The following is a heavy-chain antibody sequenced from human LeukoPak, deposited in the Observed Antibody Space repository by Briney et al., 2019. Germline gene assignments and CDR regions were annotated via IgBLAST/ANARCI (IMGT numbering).Heavy chain of an antibody. V-gene: IGHV1-18*04. Sequence: ASVKVSCKASGHTFNKHGITWVRQAPGQGLEWMGWISAYNGDTKYSQKFQGRVTLLTDTSASSAYMELRSLRSDDTAVYYCARDPSNTSGWSPYFDYWGQGALVTVSS. J-gene: IGHJ4*02. CDR3: ARDPSNTSGWSPYFDY. CDR1: GHTFNKHG. CDR2: ISAYNGDT. D-gene: IGHD6-19*01.